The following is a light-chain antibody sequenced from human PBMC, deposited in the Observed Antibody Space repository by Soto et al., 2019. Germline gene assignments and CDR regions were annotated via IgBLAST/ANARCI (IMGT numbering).Light chain of an antibody. V-gene: IGLV2-14*01. CDR2: EVS. J-gene: IGLJ3*02. Sequence: QSALTQPASVSGSPGRSITISCTGASSDVGDYNYVSWYQHHPGKAPRLIIYEVSSRPSGVSHRFSGSKSGNTASLTISGLHAEDEDDYYCTYYTSRTTWVFGGGTQLTVL. CDR3: TYYTSRTTWV. CDR1: SSDVGDYNY.